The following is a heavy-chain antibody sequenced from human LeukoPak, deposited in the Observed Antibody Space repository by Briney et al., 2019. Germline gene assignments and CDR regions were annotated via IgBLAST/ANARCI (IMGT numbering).Heavy chain of an antibody. V-gene: IGHV1-2*02. CDR1: GYSFTDYY. D-gene: IGHD2-21*01. J-gene: IGHJ5*02. Sequence: ASVKVSCKTSGYSFTDYYMHWVRQAPGQGLEWMGWINSNSGGTSSAQKFQGRVTMTRDTSITTVYMEVSWLTSDDTAIYYCARADRLHGGPYLIGPWGQGTLVTVSS. CDR2: INSNSGGT. CDR3: ARADRLHGGPYLIGP.